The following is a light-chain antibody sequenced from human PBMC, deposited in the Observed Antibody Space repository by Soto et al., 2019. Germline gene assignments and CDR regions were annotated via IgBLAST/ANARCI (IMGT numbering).Light chain of an antibody. J-gene: IGKJ2*01. CDR3: QQYNLYPYT. CDR1: QPITAW. CDR2: DAS. Sequence: DIQMTQSPSTLSAYVGDRVTITCRASQPITAWLAWYQQKPGKAPNLLIYDASDLQSGVPSRFSGSGSGTEFTLTITGLQPDDFATYYCQQYNLYPYTFGQGTKVDIK. V-gene: IGKV1-5*01.